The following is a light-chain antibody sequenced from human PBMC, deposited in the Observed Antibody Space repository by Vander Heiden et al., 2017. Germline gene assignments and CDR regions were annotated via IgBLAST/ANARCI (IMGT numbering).Light chain of an antibody. CDR3: QQYGGSVT. CDR1: QSVSASY. V-gene: IGKV3-20*01. J-gene: IGKJ5*01. Sequence: EIVLPQSPGTLSLSPGENATLSCRASQSVSASYLAWYQQRPGQAPRLLMYGASNRATGIPDKFSGSGSGTDFTLTISRLEPEDFAGYYCQQYGGSVTFGQGTRLEIK. CDR2: GAS.